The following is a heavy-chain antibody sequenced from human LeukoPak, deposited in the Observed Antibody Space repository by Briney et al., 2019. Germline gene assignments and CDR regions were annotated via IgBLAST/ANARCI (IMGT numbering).Heavy chain of an antibody. V-gene: IGHV4-4*09. J-gene: IGHJ3*02. CDR2: IYTSGST. D-gene: IGHD6-13*01. CDR3: ASWSSSWYDAFDI. Sequence: SETLSLTCTVSGGSISSYYWSWIRQPPGKGLEWIGYIYTSGSTNYNPSLKSRVTISVDTSKNQFSLKLSSVTAADTAVYYCASWSSSWYDAFDIWAKGQWSPSLQ. CDR1: GGSISSYY.